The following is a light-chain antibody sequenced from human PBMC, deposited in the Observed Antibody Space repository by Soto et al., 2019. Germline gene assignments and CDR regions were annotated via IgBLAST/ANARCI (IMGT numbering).Light chain of an antibody. J-gene: IGKJ2*01. CDR3: PQYDTWPPHT. CDR2: GAS. V-gene: IGKV3-15*01. CDR1: QSVSNN. Sequence: ESLLTQSPCTLALSPGERATGSCSASQSVSNNYLAWYQQKPGPAPRLLIYGASNRATGLPPRFTGGGSGTQFHVPLSSLQSEDFAISYCPQYDTWPPHTFGQATPVDIK.